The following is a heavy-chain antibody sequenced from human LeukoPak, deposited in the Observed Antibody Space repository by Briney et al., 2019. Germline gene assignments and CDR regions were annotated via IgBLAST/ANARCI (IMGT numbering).Heavy chain of an antibody. V-gene: IGHV3-30*18. Sequence: PGWSLRLSCAASGFTFSSYGMHWVRQAPGKGLEWVAVISYDGSNKYYADSVKGRFTISRDNSKNTLYLQMNSLRAEDTAVYYCAKANTVTKGYFDYWGQGTLVTVSS. D-gene: IGHD4-17*01. CDR1: GFTFSSYG. J-gene: IGHJ4*02. CDR3: AKANTVTKGYFDY. CDR2: ISYDGSNK.